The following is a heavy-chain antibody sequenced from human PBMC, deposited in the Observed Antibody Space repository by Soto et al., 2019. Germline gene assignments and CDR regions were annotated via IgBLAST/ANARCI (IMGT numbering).Heavy chain of an antibody. CDR1: GGSISSGDYY. CDR2: IYYSGST. CDR3: ARVVRRQGYGMDV. J-gene: IGHJ6*02. Sequence: KTSETLSLTCTVSGGSISSGDYYWSWIRQPPGKGLEWIGYIYYSGSTYYNPSLKSRVTISVDTSKNQFSLKLSSVTAADTAVYYCARVVRRQGYGMDVWGQGTTVTVSS. V-gene: IGHV4-30-4*01. D-gene: IGHD2-2*01.